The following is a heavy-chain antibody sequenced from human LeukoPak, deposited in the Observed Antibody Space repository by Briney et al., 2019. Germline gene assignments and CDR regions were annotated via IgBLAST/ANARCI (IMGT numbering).Heavy chain of an antibody. CDR1: GGSISSYY. D-gene: IGHD3-22*01. CDR3: ARYPYYYDSSGYYYFDY. CDR2: IYYSGST. Sequence: SETLSLTCTVSGGSISSYYWSWIRQPPGKGLEWIGYIYYSGSTNYNPSLKSRVTISVDTSKNQFSLKLSSVIAADTAVYYCARYPYYYDSSGYYYFDYWGQGALVTVSS. J-gene: IGHJ4*02. V-gene: IGHV4-59*01.